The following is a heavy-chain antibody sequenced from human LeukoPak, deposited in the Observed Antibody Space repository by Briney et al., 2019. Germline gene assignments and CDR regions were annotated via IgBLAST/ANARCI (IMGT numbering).Heavy chain of an antibody. CDR1: GDSISSGDYY. CDR3: ARGPYSGYERFDY. D-gene: IGHD5-12*01. J-gene: IGHJ4*02. Sequence: PSQTLSLTCTVSGDSISSGDYYWSWIRQPAGKGLEWIGRISSSGSTNYDPSLKSRVTISVDTSKNQFSLKLSSVTAADTAVYYCARGPYSGYERFDYWGREPWSSSPQ. V-gene: IGHV4-61*02. CDR2: ISSSGST.